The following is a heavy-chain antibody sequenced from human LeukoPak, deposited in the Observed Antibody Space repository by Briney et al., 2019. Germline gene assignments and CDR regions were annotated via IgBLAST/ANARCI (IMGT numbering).Heavy chain of an antibody. V-gene: IGHV3-7*01. CDR2: IKQDGSEK. D-gene: IGHD3-3*01. Sequence: PGRSLRLSCAASEFTFSSYAMHWVRQAPGKGLEWVANIKQDGSEKYYVDSVKGRFTISRDNAKNSLYLQMNSLGAEDTAVYYCARRQSRLRFLEWTRGSGWFDPWGQGTLVTVSS. CDR1: EFTFSSYA. J-gene: IGHJ5*02. CDR3: ARRQSRLRFLEWTRGSGWFDP.